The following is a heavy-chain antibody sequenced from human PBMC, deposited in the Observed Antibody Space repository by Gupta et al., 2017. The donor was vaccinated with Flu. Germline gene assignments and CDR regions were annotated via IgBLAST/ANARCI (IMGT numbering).Heavy chain of an antibody. CDR1: SFTNYW. CDR3: ARQPSRVSHIDH. D-gene: IGHD3-16*01. Sequence: SFTNYWIGWVGQMSGTGLEWMGNIHPGGSDVRYSPSFEGQVTISVDMSITTAYLEWSSLKASDTAIYYCARQPSRVSHIDHWGQGTLVTVSS. CDR2: IHPGGSDV. V-gene: IGHV5-51*01. J-gene: IGHJ4*02.